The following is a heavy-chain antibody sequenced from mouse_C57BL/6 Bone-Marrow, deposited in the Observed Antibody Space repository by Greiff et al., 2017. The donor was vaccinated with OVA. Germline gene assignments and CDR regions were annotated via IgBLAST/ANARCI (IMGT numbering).Heavy chain of an antibody. Sequence: EVQLQQSGPELVKPGASVKISCKASGYTFTDYYMNWVKQSHGKSLEWIGDINPNNGGTSDNQKFKGKATLTVDKSSSTAYMELRSLTSEDSAVYYCARSAGSSYSYAMDYWGQGTSVTVSS. CDR1: GYTFTDYY. D-gene: IGHD1-1*01. V-gene: IGHV1-26*01. J-gene: IGHJ4*01. CDR3: ARSAGSSYSYAMDY. CDR2: INPNNGGT.